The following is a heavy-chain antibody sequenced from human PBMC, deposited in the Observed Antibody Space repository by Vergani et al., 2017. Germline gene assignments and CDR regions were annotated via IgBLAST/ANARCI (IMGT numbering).Heavy chain of an antibody. J-gene: IGHJ4*02. CDR3: ARGSVAGDLYFDY. D-gene: IGHD6-19*01. Sequence: QVQLVQSGAEVKKPGASVKVSCKASGYTFTGYYMHWVRQAPGQGLEWMGWINPNSGGPNYAQKFQGRVTMTRDTSISTAYMELSRLRSDDTAVYYCARGSVAGDLYFDYWGQGTLVTVSS. CDR1: GYTFTGYY. CDR2: INPNSGGP. V-gene: IGHV1-2*02.